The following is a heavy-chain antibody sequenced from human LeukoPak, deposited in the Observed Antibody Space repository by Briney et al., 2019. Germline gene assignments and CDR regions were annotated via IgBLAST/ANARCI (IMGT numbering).Heavy chain of an antibody. CDR1: GYTLTELS. D-gene: IGHD3-16*01. J-gene: IGHJ4*02. CDR3: ARGPGGSTSLDH. V-gene: IGHV1-24*01. CDR2: FDPEDGET. Sequence: ASVKVSCKVSGYTLTELSMHWVRQAPGKGLEWMGGFDPEDGETIYAQKFQGRVTMTEDTSTDTAYMELSSLRSEDTAVYYCARGPGGSTSLDHWGQGTLVTVSS.